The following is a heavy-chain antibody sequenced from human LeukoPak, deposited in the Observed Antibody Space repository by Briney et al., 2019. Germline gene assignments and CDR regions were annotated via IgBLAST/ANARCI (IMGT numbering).Heavy chain of an antibody. CDR3: ARRGAARSDWFDP. CDR2: IYYSGST. CDR1: GGSISSYY. V-gene: IGHV4-59*01. J-gene: IGHJ5*02. D-gene: IGHD6-6*01. Sequence: PSETLSLTCTVSGGSISSYYWSWIRQPPGKGLEWIGYIYYSGSTNYNPSLKSRVTISVDTSKNQFSLKLSSVIAADTAVYYCARRGAARSDWFDPWGQGTLVTVSS.